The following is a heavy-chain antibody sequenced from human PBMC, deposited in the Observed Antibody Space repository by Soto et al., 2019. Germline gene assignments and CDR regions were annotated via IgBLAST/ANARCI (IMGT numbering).Heavy chain of an antibody. CDR3: ARRIIDPTTAYYYYGMDV. CDR2: IDPSDSYT. D-gene: IGHD1-1*01. CDR1: GYSFTSYW. V-gene: IGHV5-10-1*01. J-gene: IGHJ6*02. Sequence: GESLKISCKGSGYSFTSYWISWVRQMPGKGLEWMGRIDPSDSYTNYSPSFQGHVIISADKSISTAYLQWSSLKASDTAMYYCARRIIDPTTAYYYYGMDVWGQGTTVTVSS.